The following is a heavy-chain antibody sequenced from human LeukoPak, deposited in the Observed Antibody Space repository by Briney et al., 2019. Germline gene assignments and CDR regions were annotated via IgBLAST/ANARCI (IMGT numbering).Heavy chain of an antibody. J-gene: IGHJ4*02. V-gene: IGHV1-2*02. CDR2: INPNSGGT. D-gene: IGHD3-22*01. CDR3: ARDRVGSAHYDSSGYYLPTDH. Sequence: ASVKVSCKASGYTFTGYYMHWVRQAPGQGLEWMGWINPNSGGTNYAQKFQGRVTVTRDTSISTAYMELSRLRSDDTAVYYCARDRVGSAHYDSSGYYLPTDHWGQGTLVTVSS. CDR1: GYTFTGYY.